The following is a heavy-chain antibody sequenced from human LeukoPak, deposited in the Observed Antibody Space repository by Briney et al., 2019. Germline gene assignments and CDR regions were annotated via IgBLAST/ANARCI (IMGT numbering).Heavy chain of an antibody. CDR2: IYYSGST. D-gene: IGHD1-26*01. Sequence: SETLSLTCTVSGGSISSSSYYWGWIRQPPGKGLEWIGSIYYSGSTYYNPSLKSRVTISVDTSKNQFSLKLSSVTAADTAVYYCARDGGSYVSGWYFDLWGRGTLVTVSS. CDR3: ARDGGSYVSGWYFDL. V-gene: IGHV4-39*07. CDR1: GGSISSSSYY. J-gene: IGHJ2*01.